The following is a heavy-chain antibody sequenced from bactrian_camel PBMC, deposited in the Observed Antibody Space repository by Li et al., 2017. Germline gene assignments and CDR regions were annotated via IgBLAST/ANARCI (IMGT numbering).Heavy chain of an antibody. CDR2: LASYGTT. V-gene: IGHV3S53*01. D-gene: IGHD1*01. J-gene: IGHJ7*01. Sequence: HVQLVESGGGSVQAGGSLTLSCTGSGFSFDDADMGWYRQGSGSECKLVSALASYGTTYYTESVKGRFTISLGNAKNIVYLQMDSLKPEDTGMYFCAVKLGLMDISTLMMGGKDYYAMDYWGKGTQVTV. CDR1: GFSFDDAD.